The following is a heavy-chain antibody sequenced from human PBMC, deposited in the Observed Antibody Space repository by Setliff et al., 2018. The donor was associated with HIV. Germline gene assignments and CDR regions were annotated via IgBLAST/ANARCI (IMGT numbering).Heavy chain of an antibody. Sequence: SETLSLTCNVSGGSISTSSYYWGWIRQPPGKGLEWIGSFHYSASTSYNPSLRSRVTISVDTSKNQFSLKLSSVTAADTAVYYCARATSAGYSYGYRFRGAFDIRGQGTMVTVSS. D-gene: IGHD5-18*01. CDR1: GGSISTSSYY. CDR3: ARATSAGYSYGYRFRGAFDI. J-gene: IGHJ3*02. CDR2: FHYSAST. V-gene: IGHV4-39*01.